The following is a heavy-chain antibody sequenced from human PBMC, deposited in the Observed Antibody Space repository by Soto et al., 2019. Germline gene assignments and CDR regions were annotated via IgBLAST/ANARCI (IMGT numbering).Heavy chain of an antibody. CDR3: ARDGTYYDILTGYFHYYYYYYMDV. D-gene: IGHD3-9*01. CDR1: GFTFSSYS. CDR2: ISSSSSTI. J-gene: IGHJ6*03. Sequence: EVQLVESGGGLVQPGGSLRLSCAASGFTFSSYSMNWVRQAPGKGLEWVSYISSSSSTIYYADSVKGRFTISRDNAKNSLYLQMNSLRAEGTAVYYCARDGTYYDILTGYFHYYYYYYMDVWGKGTTVTVSS. V-gene: IGHV3-48*01.